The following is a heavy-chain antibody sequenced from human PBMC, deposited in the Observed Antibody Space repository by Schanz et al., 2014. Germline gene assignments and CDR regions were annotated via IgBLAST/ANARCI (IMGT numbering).Heavy chain of an antibody. CDR1: GFTFSSYG. CDR2: IWFDGNNK. J-gene: IGHJ3*02. Sequence: QVPLVESGGCVVQPGRSLRLSCATSGFTFSSYGMHWVRQAPGKGLEWVAVIWFDGNNKYYADSVKGRFTISRDNAKNSLYLEMTSLRGEDTAVYYCARENLNWEAFDIWGQGTMVTVSS. V-gene: IGHV3-33*01. CDR3: ARENLNWEAFDI. D-gene: IGHD7-27*01.